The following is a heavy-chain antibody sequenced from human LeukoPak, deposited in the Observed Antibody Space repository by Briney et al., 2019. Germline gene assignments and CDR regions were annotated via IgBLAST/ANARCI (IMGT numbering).Heavy chain of an antibody. CDR3: ARVASRFNWLDP. Sequence: EASETLSLTCTVSGGSISSSSYYWGWIRQPPGKGLEWIGSIYYRGNTYYNPYLKSRVTISVDTSKSQFSLKLSSVTAADTAVYYCARVASRFNWLDPWGQGTLVSVSS. J-gene: IGHJ5*02. CDR1: GGSISSSSYY. V-gene: IGHV4-39*07. D-gene: IGHD5-12*01. CDR2: IYYRGNT.